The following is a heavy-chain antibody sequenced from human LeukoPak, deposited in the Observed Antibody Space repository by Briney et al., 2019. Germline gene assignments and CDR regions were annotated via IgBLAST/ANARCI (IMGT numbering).Heavy chain of an antibody. Sequence: SETLSLTCTSSGGSISPYYWSWIRQPAGKGLEWIGRVYSRGTTNYSPSLKSRVTMSLDTSKNQFSLKLNSVTAADTAVYYCAVYYYDNIAYDIWGQGTMVTVSS. CDR3: AVYYYDNIAYDI. D-gene: IGHD3-22*01. CDR1: GGSISPYY. V-gene: IGHV4-4*07. J-gene: IGHJ3*02. CDR2: VYSRGTT.